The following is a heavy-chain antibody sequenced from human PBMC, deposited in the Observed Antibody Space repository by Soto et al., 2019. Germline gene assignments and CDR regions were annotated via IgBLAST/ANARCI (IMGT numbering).Heavy chain of an antibody. J-gene: IGHJ6*03. CDR3: AIIPYFSSTSCYEGPYYYYYYMDV. V-gene: IGHV1-69*02. D-gene: IGHD2-2*01. Sequence: SVKVSCKASGGTFSSYTISWVRQAPGQGLEWMGRIIPILGIANYAQKFQGRVTITADKSTSTAYMELSSLRSEDTAVYYCAIIPYFSSTSCYEGPYYYYYYMDVWGKGTTVTVSS. CDR2: IIPILGIA. CDR1: GGTFSSYT.